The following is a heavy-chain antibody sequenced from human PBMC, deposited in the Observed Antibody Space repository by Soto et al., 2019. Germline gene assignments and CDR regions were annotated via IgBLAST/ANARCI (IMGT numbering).Heavy chain of an antibody. CDR2: IIPILGIA. D-gene: IGHD6-13*01. Sequence: ASVKVSCKASGGTFSSYTISWVRQVPGQGLEWMGRIIPILGIANYAQKFQGRVTITADKSTSTAYMELSSLRSEDTAVYYCARDPQTVGIAAVNWFDPWGQGTLVTVSS. J-gene: IGHJ5*02. CDR1: GGTFSSYT. V-gene: IGHV1-69*04. CDR3: ARDPQTVGIAAVNWFDP.